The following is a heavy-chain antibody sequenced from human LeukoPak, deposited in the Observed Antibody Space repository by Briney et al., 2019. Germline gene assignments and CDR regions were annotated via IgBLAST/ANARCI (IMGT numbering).Heavy chain of an antibody. J-gene: IGHJ4*02. CDR1: GFTFSDYY. Sequence: GGSLRLSCAASGFTFSDYYLSWIRQAPGKGLEWVSYISSSGSTINCADSVKGRFTISRDNAKNSLYLQMNSLRAEDTAVYYCARSNSTNCYTDWGQGTLVTVSS. D-gene: IGHD2-2*02. CDR3: ARSNSTNCYTD. CDR2: ISSSGSTI. V-gene: IGHV3-11*01.